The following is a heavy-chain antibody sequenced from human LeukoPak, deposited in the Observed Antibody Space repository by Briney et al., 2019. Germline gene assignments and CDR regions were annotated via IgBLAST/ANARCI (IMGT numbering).Heavy chain of an antibody. CDR2: ISSSGSTI. CDR1: GFTFSDYY. D-gene: IGHD3-10*01. Sequence: GGSPRLSCAASGFTFSDYYMSWIRQAPGKGLEWVSYISSSGSTIYYADSVKGRFTISRDNAKNSLYLQMNSLRAEDTAVYYCASGISEIHPQNYYMDVWGKGTTVTISS. V-gene: IGHV3-11*01. J-gene: IGHJ6*03. CDR3: ASGISEIHPQNYYMDV.